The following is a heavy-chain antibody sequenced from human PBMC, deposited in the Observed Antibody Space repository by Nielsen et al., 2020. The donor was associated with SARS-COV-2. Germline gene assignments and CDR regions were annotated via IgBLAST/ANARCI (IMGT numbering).Heavy chain of an antibody. Sequence: ASVKVSCKASGYTFTSYGISWVRQAPGQGLEWMGWISAYNGNTNYAQKLQGRVTMTTDTSTSTAYMELRSLRAEDTAVYYCAKDSASGGGFDYWGQGTLVTVSS. CDR3: AKDSASGGGFDY. CDR2: ISAYNGNT. V-gene: IGHV1-18*01. J-gene: IGHJ4*02. D-gene: IGHD3-10*01. CDR1: GYTFTSYG.